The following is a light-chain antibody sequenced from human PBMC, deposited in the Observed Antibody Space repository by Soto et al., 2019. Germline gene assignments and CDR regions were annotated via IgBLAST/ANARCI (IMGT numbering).Light chain of an antibody. V-gene: IGKV1-5*01. CDR3: QQSYSSPPT. CDR1: QSISSW. Sequence: DIQMAQSPSTLSASVGDRVTVTCRASQSISSWLAWYQQKPGKAPKLLIYDASSLESGVPSRFSGSRSGPDFTLTISSLQPEDFATYYCQQSYSSPPTFGQGTKVE. J-gene: IGKJ1*01. CDR2: DAS.